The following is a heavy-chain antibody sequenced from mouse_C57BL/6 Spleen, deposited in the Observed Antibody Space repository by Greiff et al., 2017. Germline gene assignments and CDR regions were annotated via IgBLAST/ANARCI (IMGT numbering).Heavy chain of an antibody. Sequence: VQLQQSGPELVKPGASVKISCKASGYAFSSSWMNWVKQRPGKGLEWIGRIYPGDGDTNYNGKFKGKATLTADKSSSTAYMQRSSLTSEDSAVYFCAGDSFFDYWGQGTTLTVSS. J-gene: IGHJ2*01. CDR2: IYPGDGDT. CDR3: AGDSFFDY. V-gene: IGHV1-82*01. CDR1: GYAFSSSW.